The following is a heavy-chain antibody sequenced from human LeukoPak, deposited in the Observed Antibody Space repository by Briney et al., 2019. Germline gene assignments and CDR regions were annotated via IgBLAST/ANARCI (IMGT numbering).Heavy chain of an antibody. CDR1: GFTFNKSW. V-gene: IGHV3-7*01. D-gene: IGHD1-1*01. J-gene: IGHJ4*02. CDR2: IKEDGTQK. CDR3: ARRRTTGTFDY. Sequence: PGGSLRLSCAASGFTFNKSWMSWVRQAPGKGPEWVANIKEDGTQKYYVDSVRGRFTISRDNAENSLYLQMNSLRAEDTALYYCARRRTTGTFDYWGQGTLVTVSS.